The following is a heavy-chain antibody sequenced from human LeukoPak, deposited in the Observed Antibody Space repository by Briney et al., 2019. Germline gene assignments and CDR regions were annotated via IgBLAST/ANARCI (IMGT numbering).Heavy chain of an antibody. D-gene: IGHD2-2*01. V-gene: IGHV1-18*01. Sequence: ASVKVSCKASGYTFTSYGISWVRQAPGQGLEWMGWISAYNGNTNYAQKLQGRVTMTTDTSTSTAYMELRSLRSDDTAVYYCARVRYCSSTSCLFPDYWGQETLVTVSS. CDR3: ARVRYCSSTSCLFPDY. J-gene: IGHJ4*02. CDR1: GYTFTSYG. CDR2: ISAYNGNT.